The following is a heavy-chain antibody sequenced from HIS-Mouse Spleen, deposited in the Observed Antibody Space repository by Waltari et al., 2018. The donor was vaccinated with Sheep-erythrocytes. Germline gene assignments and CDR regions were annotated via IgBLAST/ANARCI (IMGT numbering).Heavy chain of an antibody. CDR3: AQTGATTPHFDY. D-gene: IGHD1-26*01. Sequence: QVQLVQSGAEVKKPGSSVKVSCKASGCTFSSYAISWVRQAPGQGLEWMGRIIPLLGIANYAQKFQGRVTITADKSTSTAYMELSSLRSEDTAVYYCAQTGATTPHFDYWGQGTLVTVSS. CDR1: GCTFSSYA. V-gene: IGHV1-69*04. J-gene: IGHJ4*02. CDR2: IIPLLGIA.